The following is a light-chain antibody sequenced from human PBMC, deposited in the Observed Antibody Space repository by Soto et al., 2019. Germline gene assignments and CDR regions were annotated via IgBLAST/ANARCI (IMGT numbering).Light chain of an antibody. V-gene: IGKV3-20*01. CDR2: GAS. CDR3: QQYGTSPLT. J-gene: IGKJ4*01. Sequence: EIVLTQSPRTLSLSPGESATLSCTASQSVRSNSLAGSQPTPGQAPRLLMFGASGRATGTPPRFSGRGSGTDFTLTISSLEPEDFAVYYCQQYGTSPLTFGGGTKVDI. CDR1: QSVRSNS.